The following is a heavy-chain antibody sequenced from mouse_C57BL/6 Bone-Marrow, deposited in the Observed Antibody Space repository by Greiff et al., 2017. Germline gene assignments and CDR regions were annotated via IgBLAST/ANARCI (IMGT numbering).Heavy chain of an antibody. V-gene: IGHV1-42*01. CDR3: AGGGNYGFAY. CDR1: GYSFTGYY. D-gene: IGHD2-1*01. CDR2: ITPSTGGT. J-gene: IGHJ3*01. Sequence: EVQLQHSGPELVKPGASVKISCKASGYSFTGYYMNWVKQSPEKSLEWLGEITPSTGGTTYNQKFKAKATLTVDKSSSTAYMQLKSLTSEDSAVYYCAGGGNYGFAYWGQGTLVTVSA.